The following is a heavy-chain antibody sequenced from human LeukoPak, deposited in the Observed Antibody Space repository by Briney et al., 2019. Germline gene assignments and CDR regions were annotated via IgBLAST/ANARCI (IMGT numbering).Heavy chain of an antibody. D-gene: IGHD3-10*01. Sequence: LETLSLTCTVSGGSIRSSSYYWGWIRQPPGKGLEWIGSIYYSGSTYYNPSLKSRVTISVDTSKNQFSLKLSSLTAADTAVYYCARLWLGVRPPDYWGQGTLVTVSS. CDR3: ARLWLGVRPPDY. CDR1: GGSIRSSSYY. CDR2: IYYSGST. J-gene: IGHJ4*02. V-gene: IGHV4-39*01.